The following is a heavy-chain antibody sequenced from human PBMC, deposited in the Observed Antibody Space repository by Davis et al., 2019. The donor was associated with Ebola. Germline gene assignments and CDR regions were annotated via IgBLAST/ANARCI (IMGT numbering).Heavy chain of an antibody. D-gene: IGHD1-14*01. V-gene: IGHV3-23*01. CDR2: ISGSGGST. CDR3: AKDQTGTWGLPFVWFDP. J-gene: IGHJ5*02. CDR1: GFTFSSYA. Sequence: PGGSLRLSCAASGFTFSSYAMSWVRQAPGKGLEWVSAISGSGGSTYYADSVKGRFTISRDNSKNTLYLQMNSLRAEDTAVYYCAKDQTGTWGLPFVWFDPWGQGTLVTVSS.